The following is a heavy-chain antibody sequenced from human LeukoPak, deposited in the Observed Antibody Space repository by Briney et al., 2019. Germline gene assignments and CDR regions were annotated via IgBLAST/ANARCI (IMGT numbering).Heavy chain of an antibody. CDR1: GGTFSSYA. CDR2: IIPIFGTA. CDR3: ARAARWLQSPLFGY. D-gene: IGHD5-24*01. Sequence: ASVKVSCKASGGTFSSYAISWVRQAPGQGLEWMGRIIPIFGTANYAQKFQGRVTITTDESTSTAYMELSSLRSEDTAVYYCARAARWLQSPLFGYWGQGTLVTVSS. V-gene: IGHV1-69*05. J-gene: IGHJ4*02.